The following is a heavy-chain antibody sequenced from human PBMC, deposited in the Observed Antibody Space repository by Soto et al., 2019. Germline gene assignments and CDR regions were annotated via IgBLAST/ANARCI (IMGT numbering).Heavy chain of an antibody. D-gene: IGHD3-22*01. CDR1: GFTFSSYW. CDR3: ARWTPTYYYDSSGYYYAPYFDY. Sequence: GGSLRLSCAASGFTFSSYWMHWVRQAPGKGLVWVSRINSDGSSTSYADSVKGRFTISRDNAKNTLYLQVNSLRAEDTAVYYCARWTPTYYYDSSGYYYAPYFDYWGQGTLVTVSS. CDR2: INSDGSST. V-gene: IGHV3-74*01. J-gene: IGHJ4*02.